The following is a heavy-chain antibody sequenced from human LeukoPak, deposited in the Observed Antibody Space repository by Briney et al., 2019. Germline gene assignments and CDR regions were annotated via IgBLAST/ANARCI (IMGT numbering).Heavy chain of an antibody. CDR2: IKQDGSAK. Sequence: GGSLRLSCTASGFTFSDYWMTWVRQAPGKGLEWVANIKQDGSAKYYVDSVKGRFTISRDNAKNSLYLQMHSLRAEDTAVYYCAARPGEVAVPYDYWGQGTLVTVSS. D-gene: IGHD2-15*01. V-gene: IGHV3-7*03. CDR1: GFTFSDYW. J-gene: IGHJ4*02. CDR3: AARPGEVAVPYDY.